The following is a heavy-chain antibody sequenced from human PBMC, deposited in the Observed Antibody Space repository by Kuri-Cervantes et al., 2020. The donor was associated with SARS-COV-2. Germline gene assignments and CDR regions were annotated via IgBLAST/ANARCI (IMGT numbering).Heavy chain of an antibody. CDR1: GYTFTGYY. CDR2: INPNSGGT. V-gene: IGHV1-2*02. D-gene: IGHD7-27*01. Sequence: ASVKVSCKASGYTFTGYYMHWVRQAPGQGLEWMGWINPNSGGTNYAQKFQGRVTMTRDTSISTAYMELSRLRSDDTAVYYCARDGDDPTGERAFDIWGQGTMVTVSS. J-gene: IGHJ3*02. CDR3: ARDGDDPTGERAFDI.